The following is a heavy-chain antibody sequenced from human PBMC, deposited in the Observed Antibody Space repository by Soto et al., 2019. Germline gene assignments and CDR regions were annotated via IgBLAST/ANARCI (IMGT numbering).Heavy chain of an antibody. D-gene: IGHD4-4*01. CDR1: GGSISSYY. CDR3: AREDYKGHYGMDV. CDR2: VYFSGST. Sequence: PSETLSLTCTISGGSISSYYWSWIRQTPGKGLEWIGYVYFSGSTNYNPSLKSRVLISIDTSRNQFSLKLNSLRAGDTAVYYCAREDYKGHYGMDVWGQGTTVTVSS. J-gene: IGHJ6*02. V-gene: IGHV4-59*12.